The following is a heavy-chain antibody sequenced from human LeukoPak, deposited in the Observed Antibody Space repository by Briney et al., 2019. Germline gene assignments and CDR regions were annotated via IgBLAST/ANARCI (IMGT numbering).Heavy chain of an antibody. CDR3: ARDPGGWYFDY. CDR1: GFTLSSNY. Sequence: GGSLRLSCAASGFTLSSNYMSWVRQAPGKGLEWVSVIYSGGSTYYADSVKGRFTISRDNSKNTLYLQMNSLRAEDTAVYYCARDPGGWYFDYWGQGTLVTVSS. D-gene: IGHD6-19*01. CDR2: IYSGGST. J-gene: IGHJ4*02. V-gene: IGHV3-66*01.